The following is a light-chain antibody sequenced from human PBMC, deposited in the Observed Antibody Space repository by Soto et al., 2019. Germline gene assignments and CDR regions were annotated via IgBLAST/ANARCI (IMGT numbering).Light chain of an antibody. Sequence: EIVLTQSPGTLSLSPGEGATLSCRASQSVSSSYLAWYQQKPGQAPRLLIYGASSRATGIPDRFSGSGSGKDFTLTFSSLEPEDFAVYYCQNYGSSPSLGKGTRVVIK. CDR3: QNYGSSPS. V-gene: IGKV3-20*01. J-gene: IGKJ1*01. CDR2: GAS. CDR1: QSVSSSY.